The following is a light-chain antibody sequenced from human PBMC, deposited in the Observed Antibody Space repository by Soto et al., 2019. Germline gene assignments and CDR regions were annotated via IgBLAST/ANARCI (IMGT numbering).Light chain of an antibody. CDR3: QQAYSHPLT. J-gene: IGKJ4*01. CDR1: QGVGVW. Sequence: DIQMTQSPSSVSASVGDRVTITCRASQGVGVWLGWYQQKPGKAPQLLIYGASGLQIGVPSRFSGSGSGTDFTLTISRLQPEDFATYYCQQAYSHPLTFGGGTKVEIK. V-gene: IGKV1-12*01. CDR2: GAS.